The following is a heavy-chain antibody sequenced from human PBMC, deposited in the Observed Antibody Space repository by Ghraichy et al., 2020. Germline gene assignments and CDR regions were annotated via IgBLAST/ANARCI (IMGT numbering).Heavy chain of an antibody. CDR3: ARGRYCSGGSCYSTLYYYGMDV. CDR1: GGTFSSYA. V-gene: IGHV1-69*04. D-gene: IGHD2-15*01. CDR2: IIPILGIA. J-gene: IGHJ6*02. Sequence: SVKVSCKASGGTFSSYAISWVRQAPGQGLEWMGRIIPILGIANYAQKFQGRVTITADKSTSTAYMELSSLRSEDTAVYYCARGRYCSGGSCYSTLYYYGMDVWGQGTTVTVSS.